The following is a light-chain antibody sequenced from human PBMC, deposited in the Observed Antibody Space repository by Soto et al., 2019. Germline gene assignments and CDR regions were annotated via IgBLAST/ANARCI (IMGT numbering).Light chain of an antibody. CDR2: ESS. V-gene: IGKV1-5*03. CDR3: QQYNDSFPYT. J-gene: IGKJ2*01. CDR1: QSISRL. Sequence: DIQMTQSPSTLSASVGDRVTITCRASQSISRLLAWYQQKPLTSPKLLIYESSTLESGVPSRFSGSRTGTELTLPVSSLQPDDFATYYCQQYNDSFPYTFGQGTKLEI.